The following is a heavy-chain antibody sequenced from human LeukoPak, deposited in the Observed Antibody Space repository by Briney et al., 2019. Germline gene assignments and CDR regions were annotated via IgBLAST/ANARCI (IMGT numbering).Heavy chain of an antibody. D-gene: IGHD3-22*01. J-gene: IGHJ4*02. CDR1: GFTFSSYG. V-gene: IGHV3-23*01. CDR2: ISGSGGSI. Sequence: GGSLRLSCAASGFTFSSYGMSWVRQAPGKGLEWVSAISGSGGSIYYADSVKGRFTISRDNAKDSLYLQMNSLRAEDTAVYYCARGVGNYRYYFDFWGQGTLVTVSS. CDR3: ARGVGNYRYYFDF.